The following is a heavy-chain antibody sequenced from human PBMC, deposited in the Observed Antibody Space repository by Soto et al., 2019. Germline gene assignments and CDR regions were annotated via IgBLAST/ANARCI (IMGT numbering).Heavy chain of an antibody. J-gene: IGHJ4*02. CDR3: ATMGTPATGLYYFDY. CDR1: GGSISSYY. Sequence: SETLSLTCTVSGGSISSYYWSWIRQPPGKGLEWIGYISYSGSTNYNPSLKSRVTISVDTSKNQFSLNLSFVTAADTAVYYCATMGTPATGLYYFDYWGQGTLVTVSS. D-gene: IGHD1-7*01. V-gene: IGHV4-59*08. CDR2: ISYSGST.